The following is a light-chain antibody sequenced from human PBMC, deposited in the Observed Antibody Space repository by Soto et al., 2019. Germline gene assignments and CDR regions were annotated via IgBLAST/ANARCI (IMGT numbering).Light chain of an antibody. CDR1: QSISSW. J-gene: IGKJ1*01. CDR3: HQYNSYSGT. Sequence: DIQMTQSPSTLSASVGDRVTMTCRASQSISSWWAWYQQKPGKAPKLLIYDASSLESGVPSRFSGSGSGTEFTLTISSLQPDDFATYYCHQYNSYSGTFGQGTKVEIK. V-gene: IGKV1-5*01. CDR2: DAS.